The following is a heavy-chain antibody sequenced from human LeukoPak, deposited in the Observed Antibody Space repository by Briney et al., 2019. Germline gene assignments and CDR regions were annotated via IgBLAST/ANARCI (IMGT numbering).Heavy chain of an antibody. CDR2: INSDGSST. J-gene: IGHJ4*02. D-gene: IGHD6-19*01. Sequence: PGGSLRLSCAASGVTFSGFRMHWVRQAPGKGLVWVSRINSDGSSTTYADSVKGRFTISRDNANNTLYLQMNSLRAEDTAVYYCARWNGSGPFDYWGQGTLVTVSS. CDR3: ARWNGSGPFDY. CDR1: GVTFSGFR. V-gene: IGHV3-74*01.